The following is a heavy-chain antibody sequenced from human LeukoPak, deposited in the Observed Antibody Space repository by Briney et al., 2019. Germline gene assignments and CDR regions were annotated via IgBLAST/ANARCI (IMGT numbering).Heavy chain of an antibody. D-gene: IGHD3-3*01. J-gene: IGHJ6*03. CDR1: GGTFSSYA. CDR2: IIPIFGTA. V-gene: IGHV1-69*05. CDR3: ARNGGVPYYYYYMDV. Sequence: ASVKVSCKASGGTFSSYAISWVRQAPGQGLEWMGGIIPIFGTANYAQKFQGRVTITTDESTRTAYMELSSLRSEDTAVYYCARNGGVPYYYYYMDVWDKGTTVTVSS.